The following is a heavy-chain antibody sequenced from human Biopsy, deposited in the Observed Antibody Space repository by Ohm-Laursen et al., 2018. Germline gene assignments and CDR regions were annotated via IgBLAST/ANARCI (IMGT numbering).Heavy chain of an antibody. V-gene: IGHV4-59*08. D-gene: IGHD2-2*02. CDR2: IYYSGSI. CDR1: GDSIARYY. J-gene: IGHJ6*02. Sequence: SDTLSLTCTVSGDSIARYYWTWIRQPPGKGLEWIGYIYYSGSINYNPSLKSRVTISLDTSKNQFSLKLSSVTAADTAVYYCASMPAAIHEPNYSYYGMHVWGQGTTVTVSS. CDR3: ASMPAAIHEPNYSYYGMHV.